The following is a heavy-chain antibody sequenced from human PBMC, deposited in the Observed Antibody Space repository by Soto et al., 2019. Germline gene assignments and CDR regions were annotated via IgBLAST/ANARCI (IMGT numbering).Heavy chain of an antibody. D-gene: IGHD6-19*01. Sequence: QMQLQESGPGLVKPSGTLSLTCAVSGGSISSRKWWSWVHQPPGKGLEWIGEIYHSGSTNYNPSLKSRVTISVDKSKNQFSLKLNSVTAADTAVYYCARVWEYSSGWVDYWGQGTLVTVSS. V-gene: IGHV4-4*02. CDR3: ARVWEYSSGWVDY. CDR2: IYHSGST. CDR1: GGSISSRKW. J-gene: IGHJ4*02.